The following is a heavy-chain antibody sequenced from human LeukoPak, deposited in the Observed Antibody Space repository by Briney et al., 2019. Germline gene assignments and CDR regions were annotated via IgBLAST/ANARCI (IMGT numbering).Heavy chain of an antibody. J-gene: IGHJ4*02. CDR3: AKDGDCSRTTCYYFDY. Sequence: GGSLRLSCAASGFTFRSYAMSWVRQAPGKGLEWVSAISGSGGRTYYADSVKGRFTISRDNSKNALYLQMNSLRAEDTAVYYCAKDGDCSRTTCYYFDYWDQGTLVTVSS. CDR1: GFTFRSYA. CDR2: ISGSGGRT. V-gene: IGHV3-23*01. D-gene: IGHD2-2*03.